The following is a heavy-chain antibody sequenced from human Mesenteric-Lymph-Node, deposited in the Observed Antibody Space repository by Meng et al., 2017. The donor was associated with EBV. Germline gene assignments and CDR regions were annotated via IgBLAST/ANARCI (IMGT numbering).Heavy chain of an antibody. Sequence: VKLCLSERADKTPGASVKVPCTASGSSVSNHQNPWLRQSLGQGPGWMAVINPYFGYTTYRQNFQGRVTMTTDTSTSTLYMDLSSLRSDDTAIYYCSRDPRNASGSYWGYFDYWGQGTLVTVSS. V-gene: IGHV1-46*01. CDR2: INPYFGYT. CDR3: SRDPRNASGSYWGYFDY. CDR1: GSSVSNHQ. D-gene: IGHD3-10*01. J-gene: IGHJ4*02.